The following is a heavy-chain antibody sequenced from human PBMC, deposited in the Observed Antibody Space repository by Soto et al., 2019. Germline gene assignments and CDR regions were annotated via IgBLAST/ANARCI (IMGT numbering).Heavy chain of an antibody. Sequence: QVQLVQSGAEVKKPGSSVQVSCKASGGGNLRDYRTTWVRQAPGQGLEWMGGIIPKLGSANYAQNFQGRVTITADESTSTFYMELRSLRSEDTAVYYWARGGGGYTFGAVYWGQGTPVTVSS. V-gene: IGHV1-69*01. CDR3: ARGGGGYTFGAVY. D-gene: IGHD5-12*01. CDR2: IIPKLGSA. J-gene: IGHJ4*02. CDR1: GGGNLRDYR.